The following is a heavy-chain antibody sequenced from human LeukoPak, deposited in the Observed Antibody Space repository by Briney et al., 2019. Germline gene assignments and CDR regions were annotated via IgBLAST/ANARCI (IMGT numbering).Heavy chain of an antibody. CDR3: ASTGSRTIFGTSFDY. CDR2: IYYSGST. J-gene: IGHJ4*02. V-gene: IGHV4-39*07. Sequence: PSETLSLTCTVSGGSISSSSYYWGWIRQPPGKGLEWIGSIYYSGSTYYNPSLKSRVTMSVDTSKNQFSLKLSSVTAADTAVYYCASTGSRTIFGTSFDYWGQGTLVTVSS. CDR1: GGSISSSSYY. D-gene: IGHD3-3*01.